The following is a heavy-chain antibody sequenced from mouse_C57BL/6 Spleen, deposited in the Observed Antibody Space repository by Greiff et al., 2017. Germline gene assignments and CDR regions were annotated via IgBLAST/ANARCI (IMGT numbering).Heavy chain of an antibody. D-gene: IGHD1-1*01. CDR2: ISSGSSTI. CDR3: ESDYCGSSYGWFAY. CDR1: GFTFSDYG. Sequence: EVQLVESGGGLVKPGGSLKLSCAASGFTFSDYGMHWVRQAPEKGLEWVAYISSGSSTIYYADTVKGRFTISRDNAKNTLFLQMTSLRSEDTAVYYCESDYCGSSYGWFAYWGQGTLVTVSA. J-gene: IGHJ3*01. V-gene: IGHV5-17*01.